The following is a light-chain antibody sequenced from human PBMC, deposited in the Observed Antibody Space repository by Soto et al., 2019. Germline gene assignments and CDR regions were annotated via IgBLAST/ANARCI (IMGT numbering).Light chain of an antibody. CDR3: QQSYSTPRT. CDR2: AAS. J-gene: IGKJ1*01. V-gene: IGKV1-39*01. Sequence: DIQMTQSPTSLSASVGDRVTITCRAGQSISSYLNWYQQKPGQAPKLLISAASSLQSGVPSRFSGSGSGTDFTLTISSLQPEDSATYYCQQSYSTPRTFGQGTKVDIK. CDR1: QSISSY.